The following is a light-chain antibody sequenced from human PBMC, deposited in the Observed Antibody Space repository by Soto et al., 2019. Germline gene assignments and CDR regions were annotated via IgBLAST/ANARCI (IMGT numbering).Light chain of an antibody. CDR2: GNN. Sequence: QSVLTQPPSVSGAPGQRVTISCTGSSSNIGAGYGVHWYQQLPGTAPKLLIYGNNNRPSGVPDRFSGSKSGTSASLAITGLQAEDEADYSCQSYDSSLRLYVFGTGTKLTVL. CDR1: SSNIGAGYG. V-gene: IGLV1-40*01. J-gene: IGLJ1*01. CDR3: QSYDSSLRLYV.